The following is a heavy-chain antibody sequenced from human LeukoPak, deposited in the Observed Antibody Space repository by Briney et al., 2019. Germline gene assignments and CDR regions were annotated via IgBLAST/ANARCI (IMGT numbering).Heavy chain of an antibody. V-gene: IGHV1-18*01. J-gene: IGHJ4*02. D-gene: IGHD4-17*01. CDR1: GYTFTSYG. CDR2: ISAYNGNT. CDR3: ARASNDYGDYYFDY. Sequence: ASVKVSCKASGYTFTSYGISWVRQAPGQGLEWMGWISAYNGNTNYAQKLQGRVTMTTDTSTSTAYTELRSLRSDDTAVYYCARASNDYGDYYFDYWGQGTLVTVSS.